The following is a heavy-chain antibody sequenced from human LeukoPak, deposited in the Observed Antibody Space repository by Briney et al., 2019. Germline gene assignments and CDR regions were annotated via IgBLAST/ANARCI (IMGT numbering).Heavy chain of an antibody. J-gene: IGHJ4*02. CDR2: ISGSGGST. V-gene: IGHV3-23*01. CDR1: GFTFSSYA. D-gene: IGHD2-2*02. Sequence: PGGSLRLSCAASGFTFSSYAMSWVRQAPGKGLEWVSAISGSGGSTYYADSVKGRFTISRDNSKNTLYLQMNSLRAEDTAVYYCAKGVLSFGYCSSTSCYTPFDYWGQGTLVTVSS. CDR3: AKGVLSFGYCSSTSCYTPFDY.